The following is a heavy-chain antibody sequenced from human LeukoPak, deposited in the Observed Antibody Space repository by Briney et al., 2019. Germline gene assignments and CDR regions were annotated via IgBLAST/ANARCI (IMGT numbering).Heavy chain of an antibody. D-gene: IGHD3/OR15-3a*01. CDR3: ARHKDWTFDY. J-gene: IGHJ4*02. CDR2: ICYDGSNK. V-gene: IGHV3-33*01. CDR1: RFTFTDYD. Sequence: GGSLRLSCAASRFTFTDYDMHWVRQAPGKGLEWVAVICYDGSNKYYADFVKGRFTISRDSSKNTLYLKMTSLRAEDTAVYYCARHKDWTFDYWGQGTLVTVSS.